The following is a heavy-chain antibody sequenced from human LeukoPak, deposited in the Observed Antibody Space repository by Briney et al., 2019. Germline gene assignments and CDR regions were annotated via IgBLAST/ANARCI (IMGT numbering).Heavy chain of an antibody. V-gene: IGHV3-23*01. J-gene: IGHJ4*02. CDR1: GFTFSAYT. CDR2: IIGSGSST. D-gene: IGHD3/OR15-3a*01. Sequence: GGSLRLSCVASGFTFSAYTMNWVRQAPGKGLEWVSAIIGSGSSTYYADSVRGRFTISRDNSKSTLYLQMNSPRADDTAVYYCAKSDHGFWTGYKKWGQGTLVTVSS. CDR3: AKSDHGFWTGYKK.